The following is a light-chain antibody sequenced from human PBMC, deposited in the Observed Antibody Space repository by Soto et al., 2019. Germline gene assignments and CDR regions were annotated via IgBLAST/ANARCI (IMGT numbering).Light chain of an antibody. CDR2: GAS. Sequence: EIVLTQSPATLSLSPGERATLSCRASQSVSSYLGRYQQKPGQAPRLLIYGASNRATGIQARFSGSGSGTDFTLTISSLEPEDFSVYYCQQRGTWPWTFGQGTKVEI. V-gene: IGKV3-11*01. CDR1: QSVSSY. J-gene: IGKJ1*01. CDR3: QQRGTWPWT.